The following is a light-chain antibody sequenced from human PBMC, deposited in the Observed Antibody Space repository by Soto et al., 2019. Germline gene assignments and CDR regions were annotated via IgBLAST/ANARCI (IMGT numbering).Light chain of an antibody. Sequence: EIVLTQSPGTLSLSPGERATLSCRASQSVTSTYLAWYQQKPGQSPRLIIYGGSTRASGFPDRFSGGGSGTDFTLTISRLEPEDSAVYYCHCQQFDSSRMYSFGHGTTLEI. CDR1: QSVTSTY. J-gene: IGKJ2*03. CDR2: GGS. CDR3: QQFDSSRMYS. V-gene: IGKV3-20*01.